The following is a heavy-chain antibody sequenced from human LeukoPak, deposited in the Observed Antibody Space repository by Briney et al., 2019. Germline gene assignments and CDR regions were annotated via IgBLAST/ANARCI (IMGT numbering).Heavy chain of an antibody. Sequence: GGSLRLSCAASGFTSSLYTMTWVRQTPGRGLEWVSSIGGPLNDIHYSNKVKGRFAISRDNAMNSLHLQMSSLRVEDTAVYYCARDWRYTSSPQYYFGIDVWGQGTTVTVSS. CDR1: GFTSSLYT. J-gene: IGHJ6*02. D-gene: IGHD6-6*01. V-gene: IGHV3-21*01. CDR3: ARDWRYTSSPQYYFGIDV. CDR2: IGGPLNDI.